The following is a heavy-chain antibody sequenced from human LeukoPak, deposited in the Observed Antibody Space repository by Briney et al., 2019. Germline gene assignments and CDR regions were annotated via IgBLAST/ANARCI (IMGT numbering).Heavy chain of an antibody. D-gene: IGHD6-19*01. CDR1: GFTFSSYS. CDR2: ISSSSSYI. V-gene: IGHV3-21*04. J-gene: IGHJ4*02. CDR3: AKDMAPLQWLAFDY. Sequence: GGSLRLSCAASGFTFSSYSMNWVRQAPGKGLEWVSSISSSSSYIYYADSVKGRFTISRDNAKNSLYLQMNSLRAEDTALYYCAKDMAPLQWLAFDYWGQGTLVTVSS.